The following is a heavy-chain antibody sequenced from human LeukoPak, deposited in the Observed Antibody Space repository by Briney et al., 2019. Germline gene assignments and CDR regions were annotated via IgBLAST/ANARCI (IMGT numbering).Heavy chain of an antibody. V-gene: IGHV3-15*01. CDR2: IKSETDGGTT. D-gene: IGHD3-10*01. Sequence: GGSLRLSCAASGLTFSNAWMSWVRQAPGKGLEWVGRIKSETDGGTTDYAAPVKGRFTISRDDSKNTLYLQMNSLKTEDTAVYYCTTDGYYYGSGTVYWGQGTLVTVSS. J-gene: IGHJ4*02. CDR1: GLTFSNAW. CDR3: TTDGYYYGSGTVY.